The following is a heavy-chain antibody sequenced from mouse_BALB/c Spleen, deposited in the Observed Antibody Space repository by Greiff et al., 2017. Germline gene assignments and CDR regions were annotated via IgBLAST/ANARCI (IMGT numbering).Heavy chain of an antibody. V-gene: IGHV14-3*02. CDR2: IDPANGNT. CDR1: GFNIKDTY. Sequence: EVQLQQSGAELVKPGASVKLSCTASGFNIKDTYMHWVKQRPEQGLEWIGRIDPANGNTKYDPKFQGKATITADTSSNTAYLQLSSLTSEDTAVYYCAPYYDYDDYAMDYWGQGTSVTVSS. J-gene: IGHJ4*01. CDR3: APYYDYDDYAMDY. D-gene: IGHD2-4*01.